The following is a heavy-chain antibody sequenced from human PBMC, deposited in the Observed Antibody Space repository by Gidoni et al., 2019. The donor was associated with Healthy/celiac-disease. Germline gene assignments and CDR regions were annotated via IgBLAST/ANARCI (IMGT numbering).Heavy chain of an antibody. Sequence: EVQLLESGGGLVQPGGSLRLSCAASGFTFSRYAMTWVRQAPGKGLEWVSAISGSGGSTYYADSVKGRFTISRDNSKNTLYLQMNSLRAEDTAVYYCAKDLPSVWFGELGEPTGYFDYWGQGTLVTVSS. V-gene: IGHV3-23*01. CDR2: ISGSGGST. D-gene: IGHD3-10*01. CDR3: AKDLPSVWFGELGEPTGYFDY. J-gene: IGHJ4*02. CDR1: GFTFSRYA.